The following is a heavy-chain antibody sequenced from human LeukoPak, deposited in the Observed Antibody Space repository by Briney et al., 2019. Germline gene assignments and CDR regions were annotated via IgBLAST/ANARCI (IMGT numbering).Heavy chain of an antibody. CDR1: GGSISSYY. CDR2: IYYTGST. D-gene: IGHD6-19*01. J-gene: IGHJ4*02. V-gene: IGHV4-59*01. CDR3: ARAFSSGWYPYSIGGLWFDY. Sequence: SETLSLTCTISGGSISSYYWSWIRQPPGKGLEWIGNIYYTGSTNYNPSLKSRVTISVDTSKNQFSLKLNSVTAADTAVYYCARAFSSGWYPYSIGGLWFDYWGQGTPVTVSS.